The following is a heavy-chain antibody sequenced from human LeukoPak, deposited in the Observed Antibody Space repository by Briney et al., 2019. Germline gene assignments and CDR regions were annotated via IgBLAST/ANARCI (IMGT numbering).Heavy chain of an antibody. J-gene: IGHJ4*02. Sequence: GASVKVSCKASGYTFTSYGISWVRQAPGQGLEWMGWISAYNGNTNYAQKLQGRATMTTDTSTSTAYMELRSLRSDDTAVYYCARDQSSTYCGGDCYSSDGPKPVDYWGQGTLVTVSS. CDR2: ISAYNGNT. CDR1: GYTFTSYG. D-gene: IGHD2-21*02. CDR3: ARDQSSTYCGGDCYSSDGPKPVDY. V-gene: IGHV1-18*01.